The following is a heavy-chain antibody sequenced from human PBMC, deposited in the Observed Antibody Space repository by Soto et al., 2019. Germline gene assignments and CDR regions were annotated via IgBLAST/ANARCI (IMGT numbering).Heavy chain of an antibody. V-gene: IGHV1-18*01. CDR3: ARDPYHVLMVNAPNLYGMDV. Sequence: ASVKVSCKASGYIFTSYGISWVRQAPGQGLEWMGWISAYNGNTNYAQKLQGRVTMSTDTSTTTAYMELRSLRSDDTAVYYCARDPYHVLMVNAPNLYGMDVWGQGTTVTVSS. J-gene: IGHJ6*02. D-gene: IGHD2-8*01. CDR1: GYIFTSYG. CDR2: ISAYNGNT.